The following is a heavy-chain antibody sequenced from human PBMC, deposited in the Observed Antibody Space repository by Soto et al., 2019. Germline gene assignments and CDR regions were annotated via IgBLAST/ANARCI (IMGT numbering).Heavy chain of an antibody. D-gene: IGHD3-10*01. CDR1: GYTFTGYY. CDR2: INPNSGDT. J-gene: IGHJ6*02. Sequence: ASVKVSCKASGYTFTGYYMHWVRQAPGQGLEWMGWINPNSGDTNYAQKFQGRVTMTRDTSISTAYMELSRLRSDDTAVYYCARGPVNYYGSGSYSYYYYGMDVWGQGTTVTVSS. CDR3: ARGPVNYYGSGSYSYYYYGMDV. V-gene: IGHV1-2*02.